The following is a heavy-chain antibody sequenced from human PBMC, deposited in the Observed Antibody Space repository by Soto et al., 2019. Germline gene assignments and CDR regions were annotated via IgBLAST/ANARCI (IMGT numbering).Heavy chain of an antibody. CDR1: GFTFSSYG. V-gene: IGHV3-30*18. Sequence: GGSLRLSCAASGFTFSSYGMHWVRQAPGKGLEWVAVISYDGSNKYYADSVKGRFTNSRDNSKNTLYLQMNSLRAEDTAVYYCAKDRKGQRYDSSGYYSPYFDYWGQGTLVTVSS. CDR3: AKDRKGQRYDSSGYYSPYFDY. D-gene: IGHD3-22*01. CDR2: ISYDGSNK. J-gene: IGHJ4*02.